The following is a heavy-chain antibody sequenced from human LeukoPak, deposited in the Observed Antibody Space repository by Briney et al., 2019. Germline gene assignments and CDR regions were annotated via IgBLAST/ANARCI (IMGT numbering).Heavy chain of an antibody. Sequence: GGSLRLSCAASGFTFSSYSMNWVRQAPGKGLEWGSYISGSSSTIYYADSVKGRFTISRDNGKNTLYLQMNSLRAEDTAVYYCARDTAMVMGVDYWGQGTLVTVSS. D-gene: IGHD5-18*01. J-gene: IGHJ4*02. CDR2: ISGSSSTI. CDR3: ARDTAMVMGVDY. V-gene: IGHV3-48*01. CDR1: GFTFSSYS.